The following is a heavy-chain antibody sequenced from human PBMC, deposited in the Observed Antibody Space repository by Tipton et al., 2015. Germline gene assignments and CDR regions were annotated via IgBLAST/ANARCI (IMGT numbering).Heavy chain of an antibody. CDR1: GGSISSYY. Sequence: TLSLTCTVSGGSISSYYWSWIRQPPGSGLEWIGYIYYSGSTNYKPLLKSRVTISVDTSKNQFSLKLSSVTAADTAVYYCARGHYVSRMDVWGQGTPVAVSS. D-gene: IGHD3-10*01. CDR2: IYYSGST. V-gene: IGHV4-59*01. J-gene: IGHJ6*02. CDR3: ARGHYVSRMDV.